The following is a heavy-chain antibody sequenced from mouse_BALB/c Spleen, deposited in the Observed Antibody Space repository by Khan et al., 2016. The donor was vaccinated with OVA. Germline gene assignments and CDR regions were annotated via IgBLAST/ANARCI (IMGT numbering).Heavy chain of an antibody. CDR1: GYTFTSYW. D-gene: IGHD1-1*01. V-gene: IGHV1-7*01. J-gene: IGHJ3*01. CDR2: INPSTGYT. CDR3: ANHGSSSAWLTY. Sequence: VQLKESGAELAKPGASVKMSCKASGYTFTSYWMHWVKQRPGQGLEWIGYINPSTGYTEYNQRFKDKATLTADKSSSTAYMQLSCLTSEESAVYYCANHGSSSAWLTYWGQGSLVTVSA.